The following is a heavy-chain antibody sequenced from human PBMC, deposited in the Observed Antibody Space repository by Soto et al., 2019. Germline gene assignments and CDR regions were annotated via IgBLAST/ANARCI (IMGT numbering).Heavy chain of an antibody. Sequence: QVQLVESGGGVVQPGRALRLSCAASGFTFSSYGMHWVRQAPGKGLEWVAVICYDGSNKYYADSVKGRFTISRDNSKKRLYLQMNSLRAEDTAVYYCASEYCSGGSCYDYGMDVWGQGTTVTVSS. J-gene: IGHJ6*02. V-gene: IGHV3-33*01. CDR2: ICYDGSNK. CDR1: GFTFSSYG. CDR3: ASEYCSGGSCYDYGMDV. D-gene: IGHD2-15*01.